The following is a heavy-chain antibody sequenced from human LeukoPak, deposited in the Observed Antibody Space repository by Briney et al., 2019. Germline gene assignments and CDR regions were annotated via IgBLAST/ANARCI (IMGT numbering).Heavy chain of an antibody. CDR1: GGSISSGDYY. CDR3: ARERGGVWFGALSRFDY. J-gene: IGHJ4*02. CDR2: IYYSGST. Sequence: SETLSLTCTVSGGSISSGDYYWSWIRQPPGKGLEWIGYIYYSGSTYYNPSLKSRVTISVDTSKNQFSLKLSSVTAADTAVYYCARERGGVWFGALSRFDYWGQGTLVTVSS. V-gene: IGHV4-30-4*01. D-gene: IGHD3-10*01.